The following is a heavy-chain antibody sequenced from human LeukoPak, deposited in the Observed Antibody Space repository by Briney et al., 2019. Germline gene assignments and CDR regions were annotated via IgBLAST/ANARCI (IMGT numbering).Heavy chain of an antibody. CDR2: INPSGGST. CDR3: ARTYYYDSSSFPYYGMDV. D-gene: IGHD3-22*01. Sequence: EASVKVSCKASGYTFTSYYMHWVRQAPGQGLEWMGIINPSGGSTSYAQKFQGRVTMTRDTSISTAYMELSRLRSDDTAVYYCARTYYYDSSSFPYYGMDVWGQGTTVTVSS. CDR1: GYTFTSYY. J-gene: IGHJ6*02. V-gene: IGHV1-46*01.